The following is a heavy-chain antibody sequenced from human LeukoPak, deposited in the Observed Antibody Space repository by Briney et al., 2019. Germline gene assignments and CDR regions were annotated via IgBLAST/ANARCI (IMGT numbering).Heavy chain of an antibody. CDR1: EFSFSDYW. CDR3: ARDCFAENNY. CDR2: IKQDGSET. J-gene: IGHJ4*02. V-gene: IGHV3-7*01. D-gene: IGHD2-21*01. Sequence: GGSLRLSCTDSEFSFSDYWMTWVRQVPGKGLEWVANIKQDGSETYYADSVRGRFTISRDNARKSLYLQMNSLRVEDTAVYFCARDCFAENNYWGQGILVTVSS.